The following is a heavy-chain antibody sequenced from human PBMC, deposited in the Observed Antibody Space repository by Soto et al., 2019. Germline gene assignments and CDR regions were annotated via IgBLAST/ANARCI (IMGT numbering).Heavy chain of an antibody. V-gene: IGHV1-69*13. CDR1: GDTFSKYV. CDR3: ARDRIAVAGTRVYYYYYGMDV. CDR2: IIPMYDSA. Sequence: SVKVSCKASGDTFSKYVITWVRRAPGQGLEWIEGIIPMYDSANYAQKFQVRVTITADESTSTTYMELSSLRSEDTAVYYCARDRIAVAGTRVYYYYYGMDVWGEANTVTFSS. J-gene: IGHJ6*04. D-gene: IGHD6-19*01.